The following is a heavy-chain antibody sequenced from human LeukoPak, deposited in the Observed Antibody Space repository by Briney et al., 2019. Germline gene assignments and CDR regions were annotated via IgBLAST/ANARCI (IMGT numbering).Heavy chain of an antibody. CDR1: GGSISSSSYY. CDR2: FYYSGST. D-gene: IGHD5-18*01. J-gene: IGHJ4*02. Sequence: PSETLSLTCTVSGGSISSSSYYWGWIRQPPGKGLEWIGSFYYSGSTYYNPSLKSRVTISVDTSKNQFSLKLSSVTATDTAVHYCARRRSGNSYVDYWGQGTLVTVSS. V-gene: IGHV4-39*01. CDR3: ARRRSGNSYVDY.